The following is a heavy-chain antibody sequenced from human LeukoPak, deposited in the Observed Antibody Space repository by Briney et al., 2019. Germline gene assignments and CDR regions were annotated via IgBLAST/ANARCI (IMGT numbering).Heavy chain of an antibody. V-gene: IGHV1-46*01. CDR3: ARLGNDFWSGYYDYFDY. D-gene: IGHD3-3*01. CDR2: INPSGGST. J-gene: IGHJ4*02. Sequence: ASVKVSCKASGYTFTSYYMHWVRQAPVQGLEWMGIINPSGGSTSYAQKFQGRVTMTRDTSTSTVYMELSSLRSEDTAVYYCARLGNDFWSGYYDYFDYWGQGTLVTVSS. CDR1: GYTFTSYY.